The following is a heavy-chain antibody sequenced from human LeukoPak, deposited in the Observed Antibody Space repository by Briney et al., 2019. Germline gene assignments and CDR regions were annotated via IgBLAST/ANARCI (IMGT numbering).Heavy chain of an antibody. CDR3: ARLTYCSGGSCYPGHYYYYGMDV. CDR1: GYSFTSYW. Sequence: GESLQISCKGSGYSFTSYWIGWVRQMPGKGLEWMGIIYPGDPDTRYSPSFQGQVTISADKSISTAYLQWSSLKASDTAMYYCARLTYCSGGSCYPGHYYYYGMDVWGQGTTVTVSS. CDR2: IYPGDPDT. D-gene: IGHD2-15*01. V-gene: IGHV5-51*01. J-gene: IGHJ6*02.